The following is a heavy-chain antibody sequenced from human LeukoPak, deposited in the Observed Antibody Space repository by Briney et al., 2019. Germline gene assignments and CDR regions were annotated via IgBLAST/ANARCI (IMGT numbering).Heavy chain of an antibody. J-gene: IGHJ4*02. D-gene: IGHD1-26*01. CDR2: IGTGGTT. Sequence: GGSLRLSCAASGFTFSSYSMIWVRQAPGKGLEGVSGIGTGGTTYYADSVKGRFTTSRDSSKNTLFLQMNSLRVEDTAVYYCAKVVGGKGWVFDYWGQGTLVTVSS. V-gene: IGHV3-23*01. CDR3: AKVVGGKGWVFDY. CDR1: GFTFSSYS.